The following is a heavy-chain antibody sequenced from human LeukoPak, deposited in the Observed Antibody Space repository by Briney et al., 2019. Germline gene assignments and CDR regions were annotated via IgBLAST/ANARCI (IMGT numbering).Heavy chain of an antibody. V-gene: IGHV3-30-3*01. Sequence: GGSLRLSCAASGFTFSSYAMHWVRQAPGKGLEWVAVISYDGSNKYYADSVKGRFTISRDNSKNTLYLQMNSLRAEDTAVYYCARGGLGYCSGGSCSIREYGDYFDYWGQGTLVTVSS. CDR3: ARGGLGYCSGGSCSIREYGDYFDY. CDR1: GFTFSSYA. J-gene: IGHJ4*02. D-gene: IGHD2-15*01. CDR2: ISYDGSNK.